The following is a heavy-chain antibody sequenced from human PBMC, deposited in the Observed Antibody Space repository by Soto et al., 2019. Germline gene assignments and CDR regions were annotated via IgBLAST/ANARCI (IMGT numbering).Heavy chain of an antibody. CDR2: IWNDGSNN. V-gene: IGHV3-33*01. J-gene: IGHJ6*02. D-gene: IGHD6-13*01. Sequence: GVSLRLSCTASGFTFNNYCMHWVRQAPGKGLEWLAVIWNDGSNNYYANSVKGRFTISRDNSKNTLYLQMSSLRAEDTAVYYCARRQIPPPTRGAANARGGMDVWGQGTTVTVSS. CDR1: GFTFNNYC. CDR3: ARRQIPPPTRGAANARGGMDV.